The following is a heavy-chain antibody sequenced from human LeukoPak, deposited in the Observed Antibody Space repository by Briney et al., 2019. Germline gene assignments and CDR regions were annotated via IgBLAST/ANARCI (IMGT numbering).Heavy chain of an antibody. J-gene: IGHJ3*02. CDR3: ARDVYGDQGAFDI. V-gene: IGHV4-59*12. CDR1: GGSMRSYY. Sequence: SETLSLTCTVAGGSMRSYYWSWIRQPPGKGLELIGYIYYSGSTNYNPSFKSRVSISVDMSKNQFSLKLSSVTAADTAVYYCARDVYGDQGAFDIWGQGTMVTVSS. D-gene: IGHD4-17*01. CDR2: IYYSGST.